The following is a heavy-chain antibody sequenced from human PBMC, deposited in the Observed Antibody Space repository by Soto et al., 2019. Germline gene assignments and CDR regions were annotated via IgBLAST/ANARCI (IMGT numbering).Heavy chain of an antibody. V-gene: IGHV3-23*01. Sequence: EVQLLESGGDLKQPGGSLRLSCVASGLTFGSRAMSWVRQAPGEGLQWVSTITDTGGDAKYADSVRGRFVISRDNSKKTLYLQMTSLTAEDSAMYYCARGSTDSYPGIRIFDFWGRGTLVTVSS. CDR1: GLTFGSRA. D-gene: IGHD3-10*01. CDR2: ITDTGGDA. J-gene: IGHJ4*02. CDR3: ARGSTDSYPGIRIFDF.